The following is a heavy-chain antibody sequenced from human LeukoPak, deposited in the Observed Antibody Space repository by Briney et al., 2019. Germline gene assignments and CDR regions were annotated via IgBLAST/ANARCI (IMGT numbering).Heavy chain of an antibody. CDR2: ITDSGGAT. CDR3: AKAYTRSWYAAFDI. Sequence: GSLRLSCAASGFAFTDYAISWVRPAPGKGLEWVSAITDSGGATYYADSVKGRFTISRDNSKNTLYLQMNSLRGDDTAIYYCAKAYTRSWYAAFDIWGQGTMVTISS. CDR1: GFAFTDYA. V-gene: IGHV3-23*01. D-gene: IGHD6-13*01. J-gene: IGHJ3*02.